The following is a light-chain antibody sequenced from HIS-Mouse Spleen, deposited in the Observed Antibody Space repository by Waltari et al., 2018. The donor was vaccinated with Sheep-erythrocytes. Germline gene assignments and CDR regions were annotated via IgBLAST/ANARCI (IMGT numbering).Light chain of an antibody. J-gene: IGLJ3*02. CDR2: EVI. CDR1: SSDVGGYNY. Sequence: QSALTQPPSASGSPGQSVTISCTGTSSDVGGYNYVSWYQQHPGKAPKHMIYEVIKRPSGVPDRCSGSKYGNTASRTVSGLQAEDEADYYCSSYAGSNNWVFGGGTKLTVL. CDR3: SSYAGSNNWV. V-gene: IGLV2-8*01.